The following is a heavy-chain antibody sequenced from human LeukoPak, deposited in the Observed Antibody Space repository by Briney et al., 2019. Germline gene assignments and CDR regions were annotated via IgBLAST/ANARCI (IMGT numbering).Heavy chain of an antibody. CDR1: GGSISSYY. Sequence: SETLSLTCTVSGGSISSYYWSWIRQPQGKGLEWIGYIYYSGSTNYNPSLKSRVTISVDTSKNQFSPKLSSVTAADTAVYYCARENYGSGFDYWGQGTLVTVSS. CDR2: IYYSGST. D-gene: IGHD3-10*01. CDR3: ARENYGSGFDY. J-gene: IGHJ4*02. V-gene: IGHV4-59*12.